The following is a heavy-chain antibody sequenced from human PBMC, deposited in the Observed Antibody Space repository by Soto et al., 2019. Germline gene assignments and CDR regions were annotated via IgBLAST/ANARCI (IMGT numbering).Heavy chain of an antibody. V-gene: IGHV1-18*04. CDR3: ARDDVDTAMLFVGLKYYYYGMDV. Sequence: ASVKVSCKASGYTFTSYGISWVRQAPGQGLEWMGWISAYNGNTNYAQKLQGRVTMTTDASTSTAYMELRSLRSDDTAVYYCARDDVDTAMLFVGLKYYYYGMDVWGQGTTVTVSS. CDR1: GYTFTSYG. J-gene: IGHJ6*02. D-gene: IGHD5-18*01. CDR2: ISAYNGNT.